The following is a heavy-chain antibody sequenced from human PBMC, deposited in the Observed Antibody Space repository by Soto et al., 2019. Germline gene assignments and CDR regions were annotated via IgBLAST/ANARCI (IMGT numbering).Heavy chain of an antibody. V-gene: IGHV3-30-3*01. Sequence: PGGSLRLSCAASGFTFSSYAMHWVRQAPGKGLEWVAVISYDGSNKYYADSVKGRFTISRDNSKNTLYLQMNSLRAEDTAVYYCARSIERAAAGILVYFQHWGQGTLVTVSS. D-gene: IGHD6-13*01. CDR2: ISYDGSNK. CDR3: ARSIERAAAGILVYFQH. CDR1: GFTFSSYA. J-gene: IGHJ1*01.